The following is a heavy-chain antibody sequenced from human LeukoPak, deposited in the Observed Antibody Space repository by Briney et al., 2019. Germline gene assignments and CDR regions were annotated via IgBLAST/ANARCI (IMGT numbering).Heavy chain of an antibody. CDR3: ARVGPQGTDHYVDV. D-gene: IGHD3-10*01. Sequence: GRSLRLSCEASGFTFRTYGMHWVRQAPGKGLEWVALMSYDGSNKDYTDSVKGRFTISRDNSKNTLYLQMNSPRTDDTAVYYCARVGPQGTDHYVDVWGKGTTVTISS. J-gene: IGHJ6*03. CDR2: MSYDGSNK. CDR1: GFTFRTYG. V-gene: IGHV3-30*03.